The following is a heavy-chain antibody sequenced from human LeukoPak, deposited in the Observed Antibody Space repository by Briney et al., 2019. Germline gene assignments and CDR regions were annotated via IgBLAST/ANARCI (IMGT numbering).Heavy chain of an antibody. D-gene: IGHD3-10*01. CDR1: GFTFSSYW. V-gene: IGHV3-7*01. J-gene: IGHJ6*03. Sequence: GGSLRLSCVASGFTFSSYWMSWVRQAPGKGLECVADIKQDGSEKYYVDSVKGRFTISRDNSKNTLYLQMNSLRAEDTAVYYCAKDGLLRGFGELGSHYYYYYYMDVWGKGTTVTISS. CDR2: IKQDGSEK. CDR3: AKDGLLRGFGELGSHYYYYYYMDV.